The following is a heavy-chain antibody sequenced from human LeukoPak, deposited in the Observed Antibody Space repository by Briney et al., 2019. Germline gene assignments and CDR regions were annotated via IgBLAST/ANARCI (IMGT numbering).Heavy chain of an antibody. V-gene: IGHV1-69*01. J-gene: IGHJ4*02. CDR2: IIPIFGTA. D-gene: IGHD3-10*01. CDR1: GGTFTSYA. CDR3: ATGGITMVRGVLDY. Sequence: ASVKVSCNASGGTFTSYAISWVRQPPGQGLEWMGGIIPIFGTANYAQKFQGRVTITADESTSTAYMELSSLRSEDTAVYYCATGGITMVRGVLDYWGQGTLVTVSS.